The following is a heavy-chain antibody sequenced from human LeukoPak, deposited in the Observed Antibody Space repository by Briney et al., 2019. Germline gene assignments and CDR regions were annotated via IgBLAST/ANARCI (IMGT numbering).Heavy chain of an antibody. CDR2: TSPYDDNP. CDR3: AKVDPPIIAGARGDAFEI. J-gene: IGHJ3*02. Sequence: GASVKVSCKASGYRFSNFVITWVRQAPGRGLDWMGWTSPYDDNPEYAKKFQGRVTMTTDTSTSTAYMELRSLRPDDTAMYYCAKVDPPIIAGARGDAFEIWGQGTLVTVSS. D-gene: IGHD1-26*01. V-gene: IGHV1-18*01. CDR1: GYRFSNFV.